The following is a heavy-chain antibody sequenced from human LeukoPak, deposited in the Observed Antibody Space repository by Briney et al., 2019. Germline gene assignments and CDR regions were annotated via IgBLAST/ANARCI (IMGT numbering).Heavy chain of an antibody. D-gene: IGHD5-12*01. V-gene: IGHV3-7*03. CDR1: GFTFSSYA. CDR3: ARGSGHDRVYYYGMDV. Sequence: GGSLRLSCAASGFTFSSYAMSWVRQAPGKGLEWVATIKQDGSEKSYVDSVKGRFTISRDNIKNSLYLQMNRLRVEDTALYYCARGSGHDRVYYYGMDVWGQGTTVTVSS. CDR2: IKQDGSEK. J-gene: IGHJ6*02.